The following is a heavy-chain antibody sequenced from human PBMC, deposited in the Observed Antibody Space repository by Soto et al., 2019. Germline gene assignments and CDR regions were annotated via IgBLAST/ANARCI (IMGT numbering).Heavy chain of an antibody. Sequence: QVQLVESGGGVVQPGRSLRLSCAASGFTFSSYGMHWVRQAPGKGLEWVAVIWYDGSNKYYADSVKGRFTISRDNSKNPLYLQVNSQRAEDTDVYYCARDLFEYCSGGSCYLDYWGQGTLVTVSS. V-gene: IGHV3-33*01. J-gene: IGHJ4*02. D-gene: IGHD2-15*01. CDR2: IWYDGSNK. CDR3: ARDLFEYCSGGSCYLDY. CDR1: GFTFSSYG.